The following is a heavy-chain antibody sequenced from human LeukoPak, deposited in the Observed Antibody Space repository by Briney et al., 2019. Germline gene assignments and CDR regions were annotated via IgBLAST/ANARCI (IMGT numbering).Heavy chain of an antibody. Sequence: PGGSLRLSCAASGFTFSTYWMHWVRQAPGKGLVWVSRVNSDGSSTIYADSVKDRFTISRDNPNNTLYLQMNSLRAEDTAVYYCTRVKSDCSGGACANYFDYWGQGTLVTVSS. J-gene: IGHJ4*02. D-gene: IGHD2-15*01. CDR2: VNSDGSST. V-gene: IGHV3-74*01. CDR1: GFTFSTYW. CDR3: TRVKSDCSGGACANYFDY.